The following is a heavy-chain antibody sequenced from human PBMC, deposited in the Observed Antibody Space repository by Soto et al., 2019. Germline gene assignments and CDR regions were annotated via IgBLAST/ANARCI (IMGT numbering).Heavy chain of an antibody. V-gene: IGHV3-23*01. CDR1: GFTFSSYA. CDR2: ISGSGGST. CDR3: AKALHYYDSSGYYNWFDP. D-gene: IGHD3-22*01. J-gene: IGHJ5*02. Sequence: PGGSLRLSCAASGFTFSSYAMSWVRQAPGKGLEWVSAISGSGGSTYYADSVKGRFTISRDNSKNTLYLQMNSLRAEDTAVYYCAKALHYYDSSGYYNWFDPWGQGTLVNVSS.